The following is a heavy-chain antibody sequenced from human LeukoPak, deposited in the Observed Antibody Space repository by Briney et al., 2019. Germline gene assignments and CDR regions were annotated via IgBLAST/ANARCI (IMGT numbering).Heavy chain of an antibody. D-gene: IGHD2-21*02. CDR1: GFSISSGGYS. J-gene: IGHJ6*02. Sequence: SEPLSLTCAVSGFSISSGGYSWSWIRQPPGMELVWFGYIYHSSSTYYNPSLKSRVTISVDRSKNQFSLKLSSVTAADTAVYYCARTAYCGGDCYPWGYYYYYGMDVWGQGTTVTVSS. CDR3: ARTAYCGGDCYPWGYYYYYGMDV. CDR2: IYHSSST. V-gene: IGHV4-30-2*01.